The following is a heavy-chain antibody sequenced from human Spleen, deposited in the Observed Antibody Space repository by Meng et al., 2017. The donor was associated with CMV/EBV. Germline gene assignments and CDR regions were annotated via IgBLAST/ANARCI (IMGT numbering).Heavy chain of an antibody. CDR3: ARRVRKPQYYCDY. J-gene: IGHJ4*02. CDR1: GGSISSSSYY. V-gene: IGHV4-39*01. CDR2: IYYSGST. Sequence: SETLSLTCTVSGGSISSSSYYWGWIRQPPGQGLEWLGSIYYSGSTYYNPSLKSRVTISVDTSKNQFSLKLSSVTAADTAVYYCARRVRKPQYYCDYWVQGTLVTVSS.